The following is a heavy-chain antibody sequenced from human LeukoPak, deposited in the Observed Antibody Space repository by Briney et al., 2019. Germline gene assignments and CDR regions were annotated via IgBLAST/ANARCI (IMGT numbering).Heavy chain of an antibody. CDR2: IYPGDSDT. CDR3: ALHPAQGSGSLDF. Sequence: HGESLKISCEGSGYSFASYWIGWVRQMPGKGLEWMGIIYPGDSDTRYSPSFQGQVTISADKSIATAYLQWSSLKASDTAIYYCALHPAQGSGSLDFWGQGTLVTVSS. CDR1: GYSFASYW. J-gene: IGHJ4*02. D-gene: IGHD3-10*01. V-gene: IGHV5-51*01.